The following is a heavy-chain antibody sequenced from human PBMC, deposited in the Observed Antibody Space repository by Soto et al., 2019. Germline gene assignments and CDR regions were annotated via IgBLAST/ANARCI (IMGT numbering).Heavy chain of an antibody. D-gene: IGHD4-17*01. V-gene: IGHV4-4*09. J-gene: IGHJ4*02. CDR1: GISIRFYS. Sequence: PSETLSLTCTVSGISIRFYSWSWIRQPPGKGLEWIGDIYSGGGTTYNRSLKSRVTISIDTSKKHLSLKLNSVTAADTAVYYCAKRGYGVNSGSFDNWGQGTLVTVSS. CDR2: IYSGGGT. CDR3: AKRGYGVNSGSFDN.